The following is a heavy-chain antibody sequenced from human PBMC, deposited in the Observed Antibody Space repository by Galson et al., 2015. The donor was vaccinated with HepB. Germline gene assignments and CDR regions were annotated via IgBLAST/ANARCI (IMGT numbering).Heavy chain of an antibody. CDR1: GFTFSNYF. D-gene: IGHD1-26*01. V-gene: IGHV3-11*06. CDR2: ISSSSSYT. J-gene: IGHJ4*02. Sequence: SLRLSCAASGFTFSNYFMSWIRQAPGKGLEWVSYISSSSSYTDYADSVKGRFTISRDNAKNSLYLQMNSLRAEDTAVYYCARASEDRTMWGGSHYPDYWGQGTLVTVSS. CDR3: ARASEDRTMWGGSHYPDY.